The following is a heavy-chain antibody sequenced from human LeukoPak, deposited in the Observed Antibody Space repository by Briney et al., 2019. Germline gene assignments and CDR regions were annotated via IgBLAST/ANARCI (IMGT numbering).Heavy chain of an antibody. CDR1: GYTFTGYY. J-gene: IGHJ4*02. CDR2: INPNSGGT. Sequence: GASAKVSCKASGYTFTGYYMHWVRQAPGQGLEWMGWINPNSGGTNYAQKFQGRVTLTRDTSISTAYMELSRLRSDDTAVYYCARDLRPYYDSSGYPDYWGQGTLVTVSS. V-gene: IGHV1-2*02. CDR3: ARDLRPYYDSSGYPDY. D-gene: IGHD3-22*01.